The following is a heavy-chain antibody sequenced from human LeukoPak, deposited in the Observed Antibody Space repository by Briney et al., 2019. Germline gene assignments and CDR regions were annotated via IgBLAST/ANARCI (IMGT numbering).Heavy chain of an antibody. CDR2: ISSSSSYI. Sequence: SGGSLRLSCAASGFTFSSYTMNWVRQAPGKGLEWVSAISSSSSYIYYAESVKGRFTISRDNAKNSLYLQMNSLRAEDTAVYYCARDLSPVVRASPMGYWGQGTLVAVSS. V-gene: IGHV3-21*01. CDR3: ARDLSPVVRASPMGY. CDR1: GFTFSSYT. J-gene: IGHJ4*02. D-gene: IGHD3-10*01.